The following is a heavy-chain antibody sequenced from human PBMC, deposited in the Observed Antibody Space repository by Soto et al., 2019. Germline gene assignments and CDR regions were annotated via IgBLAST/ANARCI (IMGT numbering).Heavy chain of an antibody. CDR3: ARVDYNGRDCNLAY. V-gene: IGHV3-30-3*01. Sequence: QVQLVESGGALVQPGGSLKLSCAVSGFTFSNHIMHWVRQSPGKGMEWLALISSDGSNRYYADSVKGRFTTTRDNAKNTMYLQMSSLRVEDTAVYYCARVDYNGRDCNLAYWGYGAVVTV. CDR1: GFTFSNHI. J-gene: IGHJ4*01. D-gene: IGHD4-4*01. CDR2: ISSDGSNR.